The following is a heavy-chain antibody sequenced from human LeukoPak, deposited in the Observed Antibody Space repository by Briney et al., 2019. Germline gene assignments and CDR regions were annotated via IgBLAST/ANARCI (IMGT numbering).Heavy chain of an antibody. CDR3: ARDSRGDQGFWSGYYYVEAFDI. Sequence: PGGSLRLSCAASGFTFSSYSMNWVRQAPGKGLEWVSSISSSSSYIYYADSVKGRFTISRDNAKNSLYLQMNSLRAEDTAVYYCARDSRGDQGFWSGYYYVEAFDIWGQGTMVTVSS. CDR1: GFTFSSYS. CDR2: ISSSSSYI. J-gene: IGHJ3*02. V-gene: IGHV3-21*01. D-gene: IGHD3-3*01.